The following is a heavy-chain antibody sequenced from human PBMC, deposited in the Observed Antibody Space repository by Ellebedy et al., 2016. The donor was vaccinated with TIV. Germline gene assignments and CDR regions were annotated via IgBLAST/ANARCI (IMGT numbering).Heavy chain of an antibody. Sequence: GESLKISCVASGFTFSSYWMSWVRQAPGKGLEWVSYISSSGSTIYYADSVKGRFTISRDNAKNSLYLQMNSLRAEDTAVYYCAGRAYNWNDGSLFDYWGQGTLVTVSS. D-gene: IGHD1-1*01. CDR1: GFTFSSYW. CDR2: ISSSGSTI. CDR3: AGRAYNWNDGSLFDY. V-gene: IGHV3-48*04. J-gene: IGHJ4*02.